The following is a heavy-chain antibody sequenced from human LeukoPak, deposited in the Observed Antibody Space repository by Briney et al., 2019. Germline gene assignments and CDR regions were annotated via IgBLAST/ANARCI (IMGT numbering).Heavy chain of an antibody. CDR1: GGTFSSYA. CDR2: IIPIFGTA. V-gene: IGHV1-69*13. D-gene: IGHD2-2*01. CDR3: ATSGGYCSSTSCRKVVPYYGMDV. Sequence: SVKVSCKASGGTFSSYAISWVRQAPGQGLEWMGGIIPIFGTANYAQKFQGRVTITADESTSTAYMELSSLRSVDTAVYYCATSGGYCSSTSCRKVVPYYGMDVWGQGTTVTVSS. J-gene: IGHJ6*02.